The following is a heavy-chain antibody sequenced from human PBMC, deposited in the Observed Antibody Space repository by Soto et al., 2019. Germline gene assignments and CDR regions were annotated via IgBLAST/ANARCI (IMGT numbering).Heavy chain of an antibody. CDR2: ISGSGGSR. V-gene: IGHV3-23*01. J-gene: IGHJ4*02. CDR1: GFTLRNYA. Sequence: GGSLGLSCAASGFTLRNYARSWARQAPGKGLEWVSGISGSGGSRNDADSVKGRFTISRDISKNTLYLQMNSLRAEDSAVYYSAKLSNFDFWSARRDYYFDYWGQGTQVTVSS. CDR3: AKLSNFDFWSARRDYYFDY. D-gene: IGHD3-3*01.